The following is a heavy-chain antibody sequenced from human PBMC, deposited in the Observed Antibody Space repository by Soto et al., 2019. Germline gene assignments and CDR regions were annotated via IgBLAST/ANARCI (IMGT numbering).Heavy chain of an antibody. CDR3: ARANLYSSSWYYYYYGMDV. CDR2: IYPGDSDT. Sequence: GESLKISCQGSGYSFSTYWIGWVRQMPGKGLEWMGTIYPGDSDTKYSPSFQGQVTISVDKSISTAYLQWSSLKASDTAIYYCARANLYSSSWYYYYYGMDVWGQPTTVTGSS. CDR1: GYSFSTYW. V-gene: IGHV5-51*01. D-gene: IGHD6-13*01. J-gene: IGHJ6*02.